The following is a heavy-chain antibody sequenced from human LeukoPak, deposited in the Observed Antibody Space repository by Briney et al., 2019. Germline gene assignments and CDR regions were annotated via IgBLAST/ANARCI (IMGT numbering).Heavy chain of an antibody. CDR3: ARSCRILDIVATIRARLGGNGFDI. V-gene: IGHV4-39*07. D-gene: IGHD5-12*01. CDR2: IYYSGST. J-gene: IGHJ3*02. Sequence: SETLSLTCTVSGGSISSSSYYWGWIRQPPGKGLEWIGSIYYSGSTYYNPSLKSRVTISVDTSKNQFSLKLSSVTAADTAVYYCARSCRILDIVATIRARLGGNGFDIWGQGTMVTVSS. CDR1: GGSISSSSYY.